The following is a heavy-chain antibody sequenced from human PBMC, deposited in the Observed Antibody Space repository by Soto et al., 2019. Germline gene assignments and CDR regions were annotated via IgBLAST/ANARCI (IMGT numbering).Heavy chain of an antibody. J-gene: IGHJ2*01. D-gene: IGHD6-19*01. CDR2: IYYSGST. CDR3: ARHKWVAVAGSNFDL. CDR1: GGSISSSSYY. Sequence: QLQLQESGPGLVKPSETLSLTCTVSGGSISSSSYYWGWIRQPPGKGLEWIGSIYYSGSTYYNPSLESRVTISVDTSRYQFALKLSSVTAADTAVYYCARHKWVAVAGSNFDLWGRGTLVTVSS. V-gene: IGHV4-39*01.